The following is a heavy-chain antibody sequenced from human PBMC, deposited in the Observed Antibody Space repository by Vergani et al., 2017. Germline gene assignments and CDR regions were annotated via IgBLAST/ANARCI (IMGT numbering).Heavy chain of an antibody. D-gene: IGHD3-22*01. CDR1: GFSLSNARMG. CDR3: AHSRDYYDSSGYYGSAFDI. CDR2: IFSNDEK. Sequence: QVTLKESGPVLVKPTETLTLTCTVSGFSLSNARMGVSWIRQPPGKALEWLAHIFSNDEKSYSTSLKSRLTITKDTSKNQVVLTMTNMDPVDTATYYCAHSRDYYDSSGYYGSAFDIWGQGTMVTVSS. J-gene: IGHJ3*02. V-gene: IGHV2-26*01.